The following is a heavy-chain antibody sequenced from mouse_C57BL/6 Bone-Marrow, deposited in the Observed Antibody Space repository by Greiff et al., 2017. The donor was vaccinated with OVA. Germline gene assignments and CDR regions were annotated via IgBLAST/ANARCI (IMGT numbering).Heavy chain of an antibody. V-gene: IGHV14-4*01. Sequence: VQLQQSGAELVRPGASVKLSCTASGFNIKDDYMHWVKQRPEQGLEWIGWIDPENGDTEYASKFQGKATITADTSSNTAYLQLSSLTSEDTAVYYCTTGELLDYWGQGTTLPVSS. CDR2: IDPENGDT. J-gene: IGHJ2*01. CDR1: GFNIKDDY. D-gene: IGHD4-1*01. CDR3: TTGELLDY.